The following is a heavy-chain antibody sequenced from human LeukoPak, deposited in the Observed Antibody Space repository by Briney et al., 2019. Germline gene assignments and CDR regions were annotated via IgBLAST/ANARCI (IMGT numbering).Heavy chain of an antibody. CDR2: LRGSGGNT. V-gene: IGHV3-23*01. J-gene: IGHJ4*02. CDR3: AKDEGVEGVSVRAFDF. CDR1: GFSFSWHA. Sequence: GASLRLSCADSGFSFSWHAMNWVRQAPGKGLEWVSGLRGSGGNTFYADSVKGRFTISRDNSKNTVYLQMNSLRVEDTAVYYCAKDEGVEGVSVRAFDFWGQGTLVTVSS. D-gene: IGHD3-16*02.